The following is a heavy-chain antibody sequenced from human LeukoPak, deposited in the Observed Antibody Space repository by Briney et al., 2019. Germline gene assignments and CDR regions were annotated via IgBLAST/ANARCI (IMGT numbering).Heavy chain of an antibody. CDR1: GGSISSYY. D-gene: IGHD6-13*01. CDR2: IYYSGST. J-gene: IGHJ4*02. Sequence: PSETLSVTCTVSGGSISSYYWSWIRQPPGKGLEWIGYIYYSGSTNYNPSLKSRVTISVDTSKNQFSLKLSSVTAADTAVYYCARGRSSCDYWGQGTLVTVSS. V-gene: IGHV4-59*01. CDR3: ARGRSSCDY.